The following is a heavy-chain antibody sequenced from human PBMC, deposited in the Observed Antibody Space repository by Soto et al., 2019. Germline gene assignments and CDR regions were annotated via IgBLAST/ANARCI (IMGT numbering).Heavy chain of an antibody. V-gene: IGHV4-59*01. D-gene: IGHD5-18*01. Sequence: SETLSLTCTVSGDSMTSYYWSWIRQPPGKGLEWIGYIYYSGSTNYNPSLKSRVTISVDTSKNQFSLNLTSVTAADTAVYFCARDRNRGYSHLGDYYYYGMDVRGQVPTVTVSS. CDR2: IYYSGST. CDR1: GDSMTSYY. CDR3: ARDRNRGYSHLGDYYYYGMDV. J-gene: IGHJ6*02.